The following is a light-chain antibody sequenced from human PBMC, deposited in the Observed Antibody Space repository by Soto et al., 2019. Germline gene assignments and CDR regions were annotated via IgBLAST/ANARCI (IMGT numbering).Light chain of an antibody. CDR1: QSISTL. Sequence: DIQMTQSPSTLSASVGDRVTITCRASQSISTLLAWYQQKPGKAPKLLISDASSWESGVPARFSGSGSGTEFTLTISSLQPDDFAAYYCQQYNTYSLTFGQGTKVDIK. CDR2: DAS. CDR3: QQYNTYSLT. V-gene: IGKV1-5*01. J-gene: IGKJ1*01.